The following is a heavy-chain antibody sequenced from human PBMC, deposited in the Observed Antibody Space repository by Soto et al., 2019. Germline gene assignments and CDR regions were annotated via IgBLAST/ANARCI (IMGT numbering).Heavy chain of an antibody. CDR2: INGENGNT. D-gene: IGHD3-3*01. V-gene: IGHV1-3*01. CDR3: AEGREYLELYVTEV. CDR1: GDTFTSSS. Sequence: EASAEACCKAPGDTFTSSSLHWARQAPGQRLEWMGWINGENGNTMYSQRFQGRVMITSDTSANTVYMDMSSLRAEDTAVYYCAEGREYLELYVTEVLRQGTTVTVSS. J-gene: IGHJ6*02.